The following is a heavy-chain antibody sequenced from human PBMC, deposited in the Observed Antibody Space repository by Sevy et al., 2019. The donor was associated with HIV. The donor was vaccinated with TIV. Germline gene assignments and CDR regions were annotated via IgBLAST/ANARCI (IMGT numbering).Heavy chain of an antibody. J-gene: IGHJ5*02. CDR1: GFTFSSYG. CDR2: ISYDGSNK. CDR3: AKDYCSGGSCYHYFDP. D-gene: IGHD2-15*01. V-gene: IGHV3-30*18. Sequence: GGSLRLSCAASGFTFSSYGIHWVRQAPGKGLEWVAVISYDGSNKYYADSVKGRFTISRDNSKNTLYLQMNSLRAEDTAVYYCAKDYCSGGSCYHYFDPWGQGTLVTVSS.